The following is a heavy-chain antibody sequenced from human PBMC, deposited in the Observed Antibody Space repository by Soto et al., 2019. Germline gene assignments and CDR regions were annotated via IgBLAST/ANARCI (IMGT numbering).Heavy chain of an antibody. CDR3: XREKTSYGMDV. J-gene: IGHJ6*02. V-gene: IGHV1-8*01. CDR2: MNTNSGNT. CDR1: GYTFTSYD. Sequence: QVQLVQSGAEVKKPGASVKVSCKASGYTFTSYDINWVRQATGQGLEWMGGMNTNSGNTGYAQKXXXXXXXXXXXXXXXXXXXXXXXXXXXXXXXXXXREKTSYGMDVWGQGTTVTVSS.